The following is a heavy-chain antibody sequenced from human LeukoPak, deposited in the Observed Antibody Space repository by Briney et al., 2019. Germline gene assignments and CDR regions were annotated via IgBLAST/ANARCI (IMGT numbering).Heavy chain of an antibody. V-gene: IGHV4-61*02. CDR2: IYSSGST. D-gene: IGHD3-22*01. CDR1: GVSISTGSYY. J-gene: IGHJ4*02. CDR3: ARGEYDSSAYWGYYFEN. Sequence: PSETLSLTCTVSGVSISTGSYYWSWIRQPAGKGLEWIGCIYSSGSTNYSPSFKSRVTISVDTSKNQFSLNLSSVTAADTAVYYCARGEYDSSAYWGYYFENWGQGTLVTVSS.